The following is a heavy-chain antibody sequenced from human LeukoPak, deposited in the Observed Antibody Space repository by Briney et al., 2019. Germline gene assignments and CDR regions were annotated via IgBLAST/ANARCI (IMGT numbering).Heavy chain of an antibody. CDR3: AKDTSIGKYCTNGVCSPFVY. Sequence: GGSLRLSCAGSGFTFSGYAMSWGRQAPGQGLEWVSVSIDSGDYTSYADSVRGRFTISRYNSRNTLYLQMISLGPEDTAVYYCAKDTSIGKYCTNGVCSPFVYWGQGTLVTVSS. D-gene: IGHD2-8*01. J-gene: IGHJ4*02. CDR1: GFTFSGYA. CDR2: SIDSGDYT. V-gene: IGHV3-23*01.